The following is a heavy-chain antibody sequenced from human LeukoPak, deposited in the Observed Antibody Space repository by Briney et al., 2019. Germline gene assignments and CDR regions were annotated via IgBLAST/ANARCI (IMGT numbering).Heavy chain of an antibody. V-gene: IGHV4-4*09. CDR3: ARHWGKIAVAPFDY. D-gene: IGHD6-19*01. CDR2: IYTSGST. Sequence: SETLSLTCTVSGGSISSYYWSWIRQPPGKGLEWIGYIYTSGSTNHNPSLKSRVTISVDTSKNQFSLKLSSVTAADTAVYYCARHWGKIAVAPFDYWGQGTLVTVSS. CDR1: GGSISSYY. J-gene: IGHJ4*02.